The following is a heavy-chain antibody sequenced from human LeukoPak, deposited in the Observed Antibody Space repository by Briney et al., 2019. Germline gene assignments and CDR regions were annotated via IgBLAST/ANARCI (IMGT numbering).Heavy chain of an antibody. Sequence: PSETLSLTCTVSGGSISSYYWSWIRQPPGKGLEWIGYIYYSGSTNYNPSPKSRVTISVDTSKNQFSLKLSSVTAADTAVYYCASIGRDGYNWNYWGQGTLVTVSS. CDR1: GGSISSYY. D-gene: IGHD5-24*01. CDR3: ASIGRDGYNWNY. J-gene: IGHJ4*02. CDR2: IYYSGST. V-gene: IGHV4-59*01.